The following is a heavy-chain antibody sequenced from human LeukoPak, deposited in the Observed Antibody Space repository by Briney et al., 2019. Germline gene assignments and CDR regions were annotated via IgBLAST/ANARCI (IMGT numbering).Heavy chain of an antibody. CDR3: ANYGDYYYFYY. D-gene: IGHD4-17*01. V-gene: IGHV3-30*18. Sequence: PGGSLRLSCAPSGFTFSSYGMHWVRQAPGKGLEWVAVISYDGSNKYSADSVKGRFTISRDNSKNTLYLQMNSLRAEDTAVYYCANYGDYYYFYYWGQGTLVTVSS. CDR1: GFTFSSYG. J-gene: IGHJ4*02. CDR2: ISYDGSNK.